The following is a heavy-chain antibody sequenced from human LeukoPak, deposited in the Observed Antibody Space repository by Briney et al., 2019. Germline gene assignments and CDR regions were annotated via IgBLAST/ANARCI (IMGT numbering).Heavy chain of an antibody. CDR2: ISGSGGST. CDR3: ARDLRIVSGSYLDY. Sequence: GGSLRLSCAASGFTFSSYSMNWVRQAPGKGLEWVSAISGSGGSTYYADSVKGRFTISRDDSKNTLYLQMNSLRAEDTAIYYCARDLRIVSGSYLDYWGQGTLVTVSS. J-gene: IGHJ4*02. D-gene: IGHD1-26*01. V-gene: IGHV3-23*01. CDR1: GFTFSSYS.